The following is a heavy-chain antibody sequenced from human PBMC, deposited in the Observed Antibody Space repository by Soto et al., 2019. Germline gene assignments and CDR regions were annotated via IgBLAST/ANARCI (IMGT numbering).Heavy chain of an antibody. CDR3: STDIGIYGLEI. J-gene: IGHJ6*02. CDR2: IKSKTDGGTA. Sequence: EVQLVEPGAGFVQPPPPPRLPSVPSRPRSPNAWMSCVRQAPGKGPAWVGRIKSKTDGGTADYAAPVKGRFTISRDDSQNALYLHMDSLKTEDRALYHCSTDIGIYGLEIWGQGTTVSVSS. CDR1: RPRSPNAW. V-gene: IGHV3-15*01. D-gene: IGHD1-26*01.